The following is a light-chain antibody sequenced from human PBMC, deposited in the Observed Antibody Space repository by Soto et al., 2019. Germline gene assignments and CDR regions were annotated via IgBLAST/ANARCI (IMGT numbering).Light chain of an antibody. V-gene: IGLV2-14*03. J-gene: IGLJ1*01. CDR2: NDI. CDR1: SSDVGAYSS. CDR3: SSYTSSSTYL. Sequence: QSALTQPASVSGSPGQSITISCTGSSSDVGAYSSVCWYQQHPGKAPKLMIYNDIYRPSEVSDRFSASKSDNTASLTISGLQTEDEADYYCSSYTSSSTYLFGTGTKLTVL.